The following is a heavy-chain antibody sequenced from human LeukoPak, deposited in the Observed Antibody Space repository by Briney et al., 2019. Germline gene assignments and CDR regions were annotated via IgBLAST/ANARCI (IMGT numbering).Heavy chain of an antibody. V-gene: IGHV4-30-4*08. CDR2: IYHSGST. D-gene: IGHD3-10*01. CDR3: ARGLRGIMIRGAITDLNWFDA. Sequence: SWVRQAPGKGLEWIGYIYHSGSTHYNSSLKSRLTISVDTSKNQFSLKLSSVTAADTAVYYCARGLRGIMIRGAITDLNWFDAWGQGTLVIVSS. J-gene: IGHJ5*02.